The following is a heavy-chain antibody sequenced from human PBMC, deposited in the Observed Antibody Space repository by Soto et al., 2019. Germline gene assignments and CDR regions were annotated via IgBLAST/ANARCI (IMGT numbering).Heavy chain of an antibody. V-gene: IGHV3-23*01. CDR3: ARRGSGSYYDY. Sequence: EVQLLESGGGLVQPGGSLRLSCAAAGFTFSSYARRWGRQATGKGLEWGSALSGSGDSTYYADSVKGRFTTSRDNSKNTLYLQMNILRAEDKAVYYCARRGSGSYYDYWGQGTLVTVSS. D-gene: IGHD1-26*01. J-gene: IGHJ4*02. CDR1: GFTFSSYA. CDR2: LSGSGDST.